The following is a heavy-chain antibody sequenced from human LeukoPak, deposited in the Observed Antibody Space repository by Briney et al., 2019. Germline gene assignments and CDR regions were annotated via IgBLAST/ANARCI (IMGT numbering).Heavy chain of an antibody. D-gene: IGHD5-18*01. CDR2: IHASGNT. V-gene: IGHV4-4*07. J-gene: IGHJ6*03. Sequence: PSETLSLTCTVSGGSISSYYWTWIRQPAGKGLEYLGRIHASGNTYYNPSLNSRVAISIDTSKNQFSLKVSSVAAADTAVYHCARDLGYGYYFYYYLDVWGKGTTVTVSS. CDR3: ARDLGYGYYFYYYLDV. CDR1: GGSISSYY.